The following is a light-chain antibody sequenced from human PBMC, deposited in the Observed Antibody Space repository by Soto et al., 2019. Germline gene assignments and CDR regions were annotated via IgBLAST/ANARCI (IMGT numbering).Light chain of an antibody. V-gene: IGLV2-14*01. J-gene: IGLJ1*01. CDR1: SSDVGGYNY. Sequence: QSALTQPASVSGSPGQSITISCTGTSSDVGGYNYVSWYQPHPGKAPKLMIYDVSNRPSGVSNRFSGSKSGNTASLTISGLHAEVEADYYCSSYTSSSTPYVVGTGTKLTVL. CDR3: SSYTSSSTPYV. CDR2: DVS.